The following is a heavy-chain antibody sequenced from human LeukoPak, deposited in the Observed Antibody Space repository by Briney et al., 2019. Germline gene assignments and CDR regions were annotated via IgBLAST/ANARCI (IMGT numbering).Heavy chain of an antibody. J-gene: IGHJ6*03. V-gene: IGHV3-66*01. CDR3: ARVRGVAPLHYYIDV. CDR2: IYSGGST. Sequence: PGGSLRLSCAASGFTVSSNYMSWVRQAPGSGLEWVSVIYSGGSTYYADSVRGRFTISRDNSKNTLYLQMSSLRAEDTAVYYCARVRGVAPLHYYIDVWGRGTTVTVSS. CDR1: GFTVSSNY. D-gene: IGHD3-10*01.